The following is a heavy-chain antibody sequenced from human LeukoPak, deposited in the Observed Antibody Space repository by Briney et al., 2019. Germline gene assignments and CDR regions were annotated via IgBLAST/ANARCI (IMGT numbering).Heavy chain of an antibody. V-gene: IGHV3-23*01. J-gene: IGHJ6*02. CDR3: AKSCSSTSCYAPSPYYYYGMDV. D-gene: IGHD2-2*01. CDR1: GFTFSSYT. CDR2: ISGSGGST. Sequence: GSLRLSCAASGFTFSSYTMSWVRQAPGKGLEWVSAISGSGGSTYYADSVKGRFTISRDNSKNTLYLQMNSLRAEDTAVYYCAKSCSSTSCYAPSPYYYYGMDVWGQGTTVTVSS.